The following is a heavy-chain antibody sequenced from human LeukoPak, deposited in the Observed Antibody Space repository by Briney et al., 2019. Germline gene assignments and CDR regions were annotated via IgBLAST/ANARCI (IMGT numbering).Heavy chain of an antibody. CDR3: ASGSVYNWNYYFDY. D-gene: IGHD1-7*01. J-gene: IGHJ4*02. CDR2: IYYSGST. Sequence: TLSLTCTVSGGSISSYYWSWIRQPPGKGLEWIGYIYYSGSTNYNPSLKSRVTISVDTSKNQFSLKLSSVTAADTAVYYCASGSVYNWNYYFDYWGQGTLVTVSS. V-gene: IGHV4-59*01. CDR1: GGSISSYY.